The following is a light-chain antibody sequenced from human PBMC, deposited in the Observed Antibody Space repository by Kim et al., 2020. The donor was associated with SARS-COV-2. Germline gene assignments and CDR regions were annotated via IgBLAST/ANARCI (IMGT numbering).Light chain of an antibody. V-gene: IGKV3-20*01. CDR3: QHYAALPLT. J-gene: IGKJ4*01. CDR2: GAS. Sequence: EIVLTQSPGTLSLSPGERATLSCRASQSVTKKLAWYQQKPGQGPRLLIFGASSRATGIPDRFSGSGSGTDFTLTISRLEPEDFAVYFCQHYAALPLTFGGGTKVDIK. CDR1: QSVTKK.